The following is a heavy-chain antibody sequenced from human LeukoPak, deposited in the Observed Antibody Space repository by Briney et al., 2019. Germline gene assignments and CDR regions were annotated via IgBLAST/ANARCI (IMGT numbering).Heavy chain of an antibody. Sequence: SVKVSCKASGYTFTSYDINWVRQATGQGLEWMGWMNPNSGNTGYAQKFQGRVTITRNTSISTAYMELSSLRSEDTAVYYCARVVVGAKDAFDIWGQGTMVTVSS. J-gene: IGHJ3*02. V-gene: IGHV1-8*03. CDR3: ARVVVGAKDAFDI. CDR2: MNPNSGNT. CDR1: GYTFTSYD. D-gene: IGHD1-26*01.